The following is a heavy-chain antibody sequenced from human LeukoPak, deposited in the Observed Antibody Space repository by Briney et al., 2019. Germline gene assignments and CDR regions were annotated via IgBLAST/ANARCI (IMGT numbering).Heavy chain of an antibody. Sequence: PGGSLRLSCAASGFTFSSYSMNWVRQAPGKGLEWVSYISSSSSTIYYADSVKGRFTISRHNAQNSLYLQLNSLRAEDAAVYYCASGHYNCNYNDSWGQGTLVTVSS. CDR1: GFTFSSYS. J-gene: IGHJ4*02. CDR3: ASGHYNCNYNDS. V-gene: IGHV3-48*01. D-gene: IGHD1-20*01. CDR2: ISSSSSTI.